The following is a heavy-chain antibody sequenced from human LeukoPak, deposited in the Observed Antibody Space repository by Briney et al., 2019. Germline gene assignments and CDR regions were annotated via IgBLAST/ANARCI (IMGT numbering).Heavy chain of an antibody. V-gene: IGHV3-23*01. Sequence: PGGSLRLSCAAFGFTFSSYTMNWVRQAPGKGLEWVSGISGSGGSTYYADSVKGRFTISRDNSKNTLYLQMNSLRAEDTAVYYCAKDRYYYGSASPAHYFDYWGQGTLVTVSS. CDR1: GFTFSSYT. J-gene: IGHJ4*02. CDR3: AKDRYYYGSASPAHYFDY. D-gene: IGHD3-10*01. CDR2: ISGSGGST.